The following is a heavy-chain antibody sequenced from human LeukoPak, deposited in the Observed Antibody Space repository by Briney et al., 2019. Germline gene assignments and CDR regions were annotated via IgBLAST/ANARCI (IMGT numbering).Heavy chain of an antibody. CDR2: INPSGGST. J-gene: IGHJ6*02. V-gene: IGHV1-46*01. CDR3: AIVAPYYYYGMDV. D-gene: IGHD2-21*01. Sequence: ASVKVSFKASGYTFTSYYMHWVRQAPGQGLEWMGIINPSGGSTSYAQKFQGRVTMTRDTSTSTVYMELSSLRSEDTAVYYCAIVAPYYYYGMDVWGQGTTVTVSS. CDR1: GYTFTSYY.